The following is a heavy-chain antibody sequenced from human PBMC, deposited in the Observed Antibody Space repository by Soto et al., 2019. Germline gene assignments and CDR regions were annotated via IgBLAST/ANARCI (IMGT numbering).Heavy chain of an antibody. CDR3: AKDQWELLGAFDI. D-gene: IGHD1-26*01. CDR1: GFTFSSYG. V-gene: IGHV3-30*18. Sequence: QVQLVESGGGVVQPGRSLRLSCAASGFTFSSYGMHWVRQAPGKGLEWVVVISYDGSNKYYADSVKGRFTISRDNSKNTLYLQMNSLRAEDTAVYYCAKDQWELLGAFDIWGQGTMVTVSS. CDR2: ISYDGSNK. J-gene: IGHJ3*02.